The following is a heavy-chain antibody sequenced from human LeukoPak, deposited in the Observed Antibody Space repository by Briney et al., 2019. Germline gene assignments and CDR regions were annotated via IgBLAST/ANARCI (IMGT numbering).Heavy chain of an antibody. Sequence: GGSLRLSCAASGFTFSSYSMNWVRPAPGKGLEWVSSISSSSSYIYYADSVKGRFTISRDNAKNSLYLQMNSLRAEDTAVYYCAREIVVVVAATFAFDIWGQGTMVTVSS. V-gene: IGHV3-21*01. CDR2: ISSSSSYI. CDR3: AREIVVVVAATFAFDI. D-gene: IGHD2-15*01. CDR1: GFTFSSYS. J-gene: IGHJ3*02.